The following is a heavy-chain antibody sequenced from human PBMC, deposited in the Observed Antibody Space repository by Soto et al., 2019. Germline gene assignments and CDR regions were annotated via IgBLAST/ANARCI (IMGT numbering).Heavy chain of an antibody. Sequence: QVQLVESGGGVVQPGRSLRVSCAASGFTFSSFGMHWVRQAPGKGLEWLAVISHDGSQEYYADPVKGRFTISRDNSKDTLYLQMSSLRAEDTAVYFCAQDRNNGFAPWGQGTLVTVSS. CDR1: GFTFSSFG. CDR3: AQDRNNGFAP. CDR2: ISHDGSQE. V-gene: IGHV3-30*18. J-gene: IGHJ5*02.